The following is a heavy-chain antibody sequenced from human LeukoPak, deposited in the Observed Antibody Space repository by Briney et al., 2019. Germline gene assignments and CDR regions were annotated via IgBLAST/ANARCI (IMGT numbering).Heavy chain of an antibody. J-gene: IGHJ4*02. Sequence: QPGGSLRLSCAASGFTFSPYEMNWVRQAPGKGLEWVSYISSSDSPKYYADSVRGQFTVSRDNAKNSLYLQMNSLRAEDTAVYYCVRARGYSLDYWGQGTLVTVSS. V-gene: IGHV3-48*03. CDR2: ISSSDSPK. CDR3: VRARGYSLDY. D-gene: IGHD5-18*01. CDR1: GFTFSPYE.